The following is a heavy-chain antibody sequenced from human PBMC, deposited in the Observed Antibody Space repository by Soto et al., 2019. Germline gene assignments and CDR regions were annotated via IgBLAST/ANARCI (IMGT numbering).Heavy chain of an antibody. J-gene: IGHJ6*02. V-gene: IGHV3-66*01. CDR1: GFTDSSNY. Sequence: EVQLVETGGGLVQPGGSLRISCAASGFTDSSNYMTWVRQAPGKGLEWVSVLFYGGSTYYADSVKGRFPISRDDSKNMLYLHIVRLKADYTAVYYCATTVKGVTFYYYYYGMDVWGQGTTVTVSS. D-gene: IGHD3-10*01. CDR2: LFYGGST. CDR3: ATTVKGVTFYYYYYGMDV.